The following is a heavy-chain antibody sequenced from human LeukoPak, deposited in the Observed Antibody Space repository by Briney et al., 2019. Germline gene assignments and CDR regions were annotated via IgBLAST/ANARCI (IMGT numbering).Heavy chain of an antibody. CDR1: GGSISSSSYY. V-gene: IGHV4-39*07. Sequence: SETLSLTCTVSGGSISSSSYYWGWIRQPPGKGLEWIGSIYYSGSTYYNPSLKSRVTISVDTSKNQFSLKLSSVTAADTAVYYCARGSPYYDFWSGYYRDYYYYMDVWGKGTTVTVSS. J-gene: IGHJ6*03. CDR2: IYYSGST. CDR3: ARGSPYYDFWSGYYRDYYYYMDV. D-gene: IGHD3-3*01.